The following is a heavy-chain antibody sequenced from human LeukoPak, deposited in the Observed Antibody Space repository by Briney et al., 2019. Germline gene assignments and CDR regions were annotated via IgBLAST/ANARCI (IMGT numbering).Heavy chain of an antibody. CDR1: GFTFSSYA. CDR2: IYYSGST. V-gene: IGHV4-59*01. J-gene: IGHJ4*02. Sequence: GSLRLSCAASGFTFSSYAMSWIRQPPGKGLEWIGYIYYSGSTNYNPSLKSRVTISVDTSKNQFSLKLSSVTAADTAVYYCARGGAFDYWGLGTLVTVSS. CDR3: ARGGAFDY.